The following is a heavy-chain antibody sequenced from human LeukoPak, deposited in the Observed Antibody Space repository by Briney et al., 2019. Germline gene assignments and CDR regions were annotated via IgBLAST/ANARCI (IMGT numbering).Heavy chain of an antibody. CDR3: AISGYCGWNVRTFDY. V-gene: IGHV4-59*13. J-gene: IGHJ4*02. Sequence: SETLSLTCTVSGGSISSNSWSWIRQPPGQGLEWIANIYYSGRTNYNPSLKSRVTISVDSSKNQFSLKLSSVTAADTAVYYCAISGYCGWNVRTFDYWGQGTLVTVSS. CDR2: IYYSGRT. D-gene: IGHD1-1*01. CDR1: GGSISSNS.